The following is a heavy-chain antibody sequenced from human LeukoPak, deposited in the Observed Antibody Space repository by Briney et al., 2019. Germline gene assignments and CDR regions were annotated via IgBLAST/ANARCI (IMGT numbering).Heavy chain of an antibody. V-gene: IGHV3-33*01. CDR3: AREYYDYVWGSYLGFDY. J-gene: IGHJ4*02. D-gene: IGHD3-16*02. CDR2: IWYDGSNK. CDR1: GFTFSSYG. Sequence: PGRSLRLSCAASGFTFSSYGMHWVRQAPGKGLEWVAVIWYDGSNKYYADSVKGRFTISRDNSKNTLYLQMNSLRAEDMAVYYCAREYYDYVWGSYLGFDYWGQGTLVTVSS.